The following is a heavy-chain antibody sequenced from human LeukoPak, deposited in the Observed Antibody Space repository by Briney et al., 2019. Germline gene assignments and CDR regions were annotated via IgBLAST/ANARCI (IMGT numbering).Heavy chain of an antibody. CDR1: GGSITSSY. CDR3: ASFSWGSGSYNQEAIWSWFDP. V-gene: IGHV4-59*08. Sequence: SETLSLTCTVSGGSITSSYWNWIRQPPGKGLEWIGYINYSGNTNYNPSLKSRVTISVDTSKNQFSLKLSSVTAADTAVYYCASFSWGSGSYNQEAIWSWFDPWGQGTLVIVSS. CDR2: INYSGNT. J-gene: IGHJ5*02. D-gene: IGHD3-10*01.